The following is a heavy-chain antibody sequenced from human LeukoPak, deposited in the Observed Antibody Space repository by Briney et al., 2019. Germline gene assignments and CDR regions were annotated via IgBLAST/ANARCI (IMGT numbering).Heavy chain of an antibody. CDR3: ARGSGWNRGDAFDI. V-gene: IGHV4-30-4*08. CDR1: GGSISSGNYY. Sequence: SQTLSLTCTVSGGSISSGNYYWSWIRQPPGKGLEWIGYISYSGSTYYNPSLKSRVTISVDTSKNQFSLKLSSVTAAGTAVYYCARGSGWNRGDAFDIWGQGTMVTVSS. J-gene: IGHJ3*02. CDR2: ISYSGST. D-gene: IGHD6-19*01.